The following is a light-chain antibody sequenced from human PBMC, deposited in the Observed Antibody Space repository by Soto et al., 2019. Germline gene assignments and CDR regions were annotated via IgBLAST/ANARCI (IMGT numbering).Light chain of an antibody. Sequence: DIQFTQSPSFLSASVGDRVTITCRASQGISSYLAWYQQKPGKAPKLLIYAASTLQSGVPSRFSGSGSGTEFTLTISSLQPEDFATYYCQQLNSYPLFGQGTRLEIK. CDR3: QQLNSYPL. CDR1: QGISSY. J-gene: IGKJ5*01. V-gene: IGKV1-9*01. CDR2: AAS.